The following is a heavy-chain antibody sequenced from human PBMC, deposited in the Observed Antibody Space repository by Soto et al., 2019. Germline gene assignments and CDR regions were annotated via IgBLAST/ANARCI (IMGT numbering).Heavy chain of an antibody. CDR2: ISTHNGNT. CDR1: GYTFIRYG. Sequence: QVQLVQSGAEVKKPGASVKVSCKASGYTFIRYGISWVRQAPGLGLEWMGWISTHNGNTYYAQNFQGRVTMTSDTPTSTAYMELRSLRSDDTAFYYCVRDEISSAGLDPWGQGTLVTVSS. V-gene: IGHV1-18*01. J-gene: IGHJ5*02. CDR3: VRDEISSAGLDP.